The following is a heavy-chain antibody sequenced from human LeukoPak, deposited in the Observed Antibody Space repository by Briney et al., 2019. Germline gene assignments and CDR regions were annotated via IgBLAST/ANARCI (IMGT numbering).Heavy chain of an antibody. CDR3: ARRSGSAADY. Sequence: SETLSLTCTVSGYSISSGYYWGWIRQPPGKGLEWIGSIYHSGSTYYNPSLKSRVTISVDTSKNQFSLKLSSVTAADTAAYYCARRSGSAADYWGQGTLVTVSS. V-gene: IGHV4-38-2*02. J-gene: IGHJ4*02. CDR1: GYSISSGYY. D-gene: IGHD1-26*01. CDR2: IYHSGST.